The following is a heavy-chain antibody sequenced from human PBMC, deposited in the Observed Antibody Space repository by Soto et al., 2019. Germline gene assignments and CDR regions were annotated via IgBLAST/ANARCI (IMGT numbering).Heavy chain of an antibody. CDR3: ARGTVVVAATVYFQH. D-gene: IGHD2-15*01. CDR2: MNPNSGNT. CDR1: GYTFTSYD. Sequence: ASVKVSCKASGYTFTSYDINWVRQATGQGLEWMGWMNPNSGNTGYAQKFQGRVTMTRNTSISTAYMELSSLRSEDTAVYYCARGTVVVAATVYFQHWGQGTLVTVSS. J-gene: IGHJ1*01. V-gene: IGHV1-8*01.